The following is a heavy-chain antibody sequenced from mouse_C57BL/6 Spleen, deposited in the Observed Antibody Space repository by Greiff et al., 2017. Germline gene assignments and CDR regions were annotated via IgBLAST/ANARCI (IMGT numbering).Heavy chain of an antibody. CDR1: GYAFSSYW. Sequence: VQLQESGAELVKPGASVKISCKASGYAFSSYWMNWVKQRPGKGLEWIGQIYPGDGDTNYNGNFKGKATLTADKSSSTAYMQLSSLTSEDSAVYVCARSQGDGYYVFCYRGQGTTLTVSS. CDR3: ARSQGDGYYVFCY. J-gene: IGHJ2*01. CDR2: IYPGDGDT. D-gene: IGHD2-3*01. V-gene: IGHV1-80*01.